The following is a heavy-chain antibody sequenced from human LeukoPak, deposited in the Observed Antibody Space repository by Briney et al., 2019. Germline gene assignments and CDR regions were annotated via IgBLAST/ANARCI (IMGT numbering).Heavy chain of an antibody. V-gene: IGHV1-69*13. CDR1: GYTFSSYA. J-gene: IGHJ6*03. Sequence: GASVKVSCKASGYTFSSYAISWVRQAPGQGLEWMGGIIPIFGTANYAQKFQGRVTITADESTSTAYMELSSLRSEDTAVYYCASLYGDYGNYYYYYYMDVWGKGTTVTISS. CDR3: ASLYGDYGNYYYYYYMDV. D-gene: IGHD4-17*01. CDR2: IIPIFGTA.